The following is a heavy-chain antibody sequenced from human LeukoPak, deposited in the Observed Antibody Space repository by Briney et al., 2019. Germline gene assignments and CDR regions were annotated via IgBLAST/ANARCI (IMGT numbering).Heavy chain of an antibody. CDR2: IYYSGST. V-gene: IGHV4-59*01. D-gene: IGHD3-22*01. J-gene: IGHJ4*02. CDR3: ARGWADYYDSSGYWPY. CDR1: GGSMSSYY. Sequence: SETLSLTCTVSGGSMSSYYWNWIRQPPGKGLEWIGYIYYSGSTNYNPSLKSRVTILVDTSKNQFSLKLSSVTAADTAVYYCARGWADYYDSSGYWPYWGQGTLVTVSS.